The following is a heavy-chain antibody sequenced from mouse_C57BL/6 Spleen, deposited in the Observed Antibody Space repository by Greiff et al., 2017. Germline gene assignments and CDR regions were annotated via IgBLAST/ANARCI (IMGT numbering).Heavy chain of an antibody. CDR3: ARPGYSNYGAMDY. CDR2: ISSGSSTI. J-gene: IGHJ4*01. Sequence: DVKLVESGGGLVKPGGSLKLSCAASGFTFSDYGMHWVRQAPEKGLEGVAYISSGSSTIYYADTVKGRFTISRDNAKNTLFLQMTSLRSEDTAMYYWARPGYSNYGAMDYWGQGTSVTVSS. D-gene: IGHD2-5*01. CDR1: GFTFSDYG. V-gene: IGHV5-17*01.